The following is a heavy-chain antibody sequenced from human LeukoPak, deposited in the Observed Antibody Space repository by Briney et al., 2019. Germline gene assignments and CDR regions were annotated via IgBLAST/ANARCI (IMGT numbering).Heavy chain of an antibody. CDR1: VYTLIRYI. D-gene: IGHD2-2*01. Sequence: GAVKDSRKPSVYTLIRYIVSWVGPAPGQGGAWMGWICAYNVNTNYGQKFQGRVTMTTDTSTSTAQMELRSLRSDDTAVYCCAREGGYCGSSSWPTSIMCLDYWGQGTQVTVSS. CDR2: ICAYNVNT. J-gene: IGHJ4*02. V-gene: IGHV1-18*01. CDR3: AREGGYCGSSSWPTSIMCLDY.